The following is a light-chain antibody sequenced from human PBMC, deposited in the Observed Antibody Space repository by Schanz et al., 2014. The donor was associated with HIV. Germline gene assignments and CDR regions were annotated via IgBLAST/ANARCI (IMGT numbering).Light chain of an antibody. CDR2: KAS. V-gene: IGKV1-5*03. J-gene: IGKJ2*01. CDR3: QQYNTKPYT. Sequence: DIQMTQSPSTLSASVGDRVTITCRASQSISSWVAWYQQKPGKAPKLLIYKASILETGVPSRFSGSGSGTEFTLSISSLQPDDSATYYCQQYNTKPYTFGQGTKLEIK. CDR1: QSISSW.